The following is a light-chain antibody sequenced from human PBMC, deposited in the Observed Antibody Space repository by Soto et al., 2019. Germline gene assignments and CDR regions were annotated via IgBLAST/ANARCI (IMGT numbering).Light chain of an antibody. V-gene: IGKV3-20*01. CDR3: QQYGSSPPIP. CDR1: QSVSSSY. Sequence: EIVLTQSPGTLSLSPVERATLSCRASQSVSSSYLAWYQQKPGQAPRLLIYGASSRATGIPDRFSGSGSGTDFTLTISRLEPDDFAVYYCQQYGSSPPIPFGQGTRLQIK. CDR2: GAS. J-gene: IGKJ5*01.